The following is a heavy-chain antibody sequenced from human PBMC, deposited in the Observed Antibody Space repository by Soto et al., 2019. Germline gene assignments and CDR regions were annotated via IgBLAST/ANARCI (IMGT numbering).Heavy chain of an antibody. Sequence: QLQLQESGPGLVKPSETLSLTCTVSGGSISSSSYYWGWIRQPPGKGLEWIGSIYYSGSTYYNPSLESRVTISVDTSKNQFSLKLSSVTAADTAVYYCARHARIAAAGAPGAFDIWGQGTMVTVSS. CDR1: GGSISSSSYY. CDR3: ARHARIAAAGAPGAFDI. V-gene: IGHV4-39*01. D-gene: IGHD6-13*01. J-gene: IGHJ3*02. CDR2: IYYSGST.